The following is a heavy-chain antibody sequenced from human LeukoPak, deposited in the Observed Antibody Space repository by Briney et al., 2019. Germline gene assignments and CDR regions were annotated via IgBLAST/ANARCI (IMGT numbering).Heavy chain of an antibody. CDR1: GGSFSGYC. V-gene: IGHV4-34*01. Sequence: SETLSLTCAVYGGSFSGYCWSWIRQPPGKGLEWIGEINHSGSTNYNPSLKSRVTISVDTSKNQFSLKLSSVTAADTAVYYCARVGLAVAGPYYFDYWGQGTLVTVSS. CDR3: ARVGLAVAGPYYFDY. CDR2: INHSGST. D-gene: IGHD6-19*01. J-gene: IGHJ4*02.